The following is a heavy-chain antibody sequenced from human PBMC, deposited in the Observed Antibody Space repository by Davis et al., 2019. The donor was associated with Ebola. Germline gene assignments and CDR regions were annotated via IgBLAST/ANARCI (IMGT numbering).Heavy chain of an antibody. V-gene: IGHV1-46*01. Sequence: SVKVSCKASGYTFTGYYLHWVRQAPGQGLEWMGIINPSGCSTSYEQKFQGRITMTRDTSTSTVYMELSGLRPDDTAMYYWATYTMAPLPFDYWGQGTLVTVSS. CDR1: GYTFTGYY. J-gene: IGHJ4*02. CDR3: ATYTMAPLPFDY. D-gene: IGHD5-24*01. CDR2: INPSGCST.